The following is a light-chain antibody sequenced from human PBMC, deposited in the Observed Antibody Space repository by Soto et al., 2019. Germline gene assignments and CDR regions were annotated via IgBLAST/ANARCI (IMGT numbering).Light chain of an antibody. Sequence: DIQMTQSPSSLSASVGDRVTITCQASQDISNYLNWYQQKPGKAPKLLIYDASNLETGVPSRFSGSGSGTDFTFTISSLQPADIATYYCQQYDNLPSTFGPGTKVDIK. V-gene: IGKV1-33*01. CDR2: DAS. CDR3: QQYDNLPST. J-gene: IGKJ3*01. CDR1: QDISNY.